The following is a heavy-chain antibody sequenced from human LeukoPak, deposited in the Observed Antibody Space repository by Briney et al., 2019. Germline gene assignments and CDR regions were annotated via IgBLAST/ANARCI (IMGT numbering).Heavy chain of an antibody. V-gene: IGHV4-61*02. CDR1: GGSISSGSYY. CDR3: ARDHVTADAFDI. D-gene: IGHD3-16*01. J-gene: IGHJ3*02. Sequence: SQTLSLTCTVSGGSISSGSYYWSWIRQPAGKGLEWIGRIYTSGSTNYNPSLKSRVTISVDTSKNQFSLKLSSVTAADTAVYYCARDHVTADAFDIWGQGTMVTVSS. CDR2: IYTSGST.